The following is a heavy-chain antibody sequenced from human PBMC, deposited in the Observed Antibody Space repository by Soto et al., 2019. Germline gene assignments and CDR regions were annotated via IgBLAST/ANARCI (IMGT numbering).Heavy chain of an antibody. CDR3: ARTQFYSGSGNYRNLMFDP. J-gene: IGHJ5*02. CDR2: MYYSGTT. Sequence: SDTLSLTCTVSGVSISDFYWSWIRQSPGKGLESIGYMYYSGTTSYNPSLKSRVTISADTSKNQFSLKLTSVTAADTAVYYCARTQFYSGSGNYRNLMFDPWGQGTQVTVSS. D-gene: IGHD3-10*01. CDR1: GVSISDFY. V-gene: IGHV4-59*01.